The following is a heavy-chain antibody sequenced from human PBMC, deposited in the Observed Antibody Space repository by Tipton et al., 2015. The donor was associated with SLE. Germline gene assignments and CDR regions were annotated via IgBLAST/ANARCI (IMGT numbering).Heavy chain of an antibody. Sequence: SLRLSCAASGFTFDYWMHWVRQAPGKGLGWVSRMNSDGSNIGYADSVKGRFTISRDNAKNTLYLQVNSLRAEDTAVYYCASSVSTAGTDWGQGPLVAVSS. CDR2: MNSDGSNI. CDR1: GFTFDYW. CDR3: ASSVSTAGTD. J-gene: IGHJ4*02. V-gene: IGHV3-74*01. D-gene: IGHD1-1*01.